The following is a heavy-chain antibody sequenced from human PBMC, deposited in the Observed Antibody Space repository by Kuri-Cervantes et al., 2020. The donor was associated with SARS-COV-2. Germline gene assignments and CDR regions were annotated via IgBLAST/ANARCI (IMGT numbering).Heavy chain of an antibody. CDR2: ISFSSTTI. J-gene: IGHJ2*01. Sequence: GGSLRLSCAASGFTFSSYAMHWVRQAPGKGLEWLSYISFSSTTIYYADSVKGRFTISRDNAKNSLYLQMNSLRAEDTAVYYCTTDWNWNYVYWYFDLWGRGTLVTVSS. CDR3: TTDWNWNYVYWYFDL. D-gene: IGHD1-7*01. CDR1: GFTFSSYA. V-gene: IGHV3-48*01.